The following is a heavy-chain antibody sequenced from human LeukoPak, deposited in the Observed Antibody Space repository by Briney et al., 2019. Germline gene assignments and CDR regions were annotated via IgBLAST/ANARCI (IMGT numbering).Heavy chain of an antibody. Sequence: GGSLRLSCAASGFTFSSYSMNWVRQAPGKGLEWVSSISSSSSYICYADSVKGRFTISRDNAKNSLYLQMNSLRAEDTAVYYCARGIAVAGFDYWGQGTLVTVSS. J-gene: IGHJ4*02. CDR2: ISSSSSYI. CDR3: ARGIAVAGFDY. D-gene: IGHD6-19*01. V-gene: IGHV3-21*01. CDR1: GFTFSSYS.